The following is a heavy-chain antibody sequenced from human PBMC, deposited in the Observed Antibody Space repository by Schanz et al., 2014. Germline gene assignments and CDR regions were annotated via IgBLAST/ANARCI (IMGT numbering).Heavy chain of an antibody. D-gene: IGHD3-16*01. CDR1: GASISFYD. CDR3: AAGSYDYVWGSAV. J-gene: IGHJ6*02. V-gene: IGHV4-59*04. Sequence: QVQLQESGPGLVKPSETLSLTCTVSGASISFYDWNWIRQSPGKGLEWIGEMYHSGSTNYNPSLKRRVPMSVDMSNNQFSLKLTSVTAADTAVYYCAAGSYDYVWGSAVWGQGTTVIVSS. CDR2: MYHSGST.